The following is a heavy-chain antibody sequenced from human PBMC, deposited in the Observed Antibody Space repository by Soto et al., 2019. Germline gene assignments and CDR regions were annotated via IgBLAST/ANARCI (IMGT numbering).Heavy chain of an antibody. CDR3: ARVSPGNRIDY. D-gene: IGHD3-10*01. CDR1: GGSISSGDYY. J-gene: IGHJ4*02. V-gene: IGHV4-30-4*01. CDR2: IYYSGST. Sequence: SETLSLTCTVSGGSISSGDYYWSWIRQPPGKGLEWIGYIYYSGSTYYNPSLKSRVTISVDTSKNQFSLKLSSVTAADTAVYYCARVSPGNRIDYWGQGTLVTVSS.